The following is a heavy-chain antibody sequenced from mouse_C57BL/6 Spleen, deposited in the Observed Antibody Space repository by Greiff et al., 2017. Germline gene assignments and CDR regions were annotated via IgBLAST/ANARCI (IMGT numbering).Heavy chain of an antibody. D-gene: IGHD2-4*01. CDR3: AKRGYDYAVAY. J-gene: IGHJ3*01. CDR2: IWGGGST. CDR1: GFSLTSYG. V-gene: IGHV2-9*01. Sequence: VMLVESGPGLVAPSQSLSITCPVSGFSLTSYGVDWVRQPPGKGLEWLGVIWGGGSTNSNSALMSRLRISKDNSKSQVFLKMNSLQTYDTAMYYCAKRGYDYAVAYWGQGTLVTVSA.